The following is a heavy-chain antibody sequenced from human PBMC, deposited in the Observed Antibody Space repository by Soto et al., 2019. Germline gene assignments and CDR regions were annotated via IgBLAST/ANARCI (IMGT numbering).Heavy chain of an antibody. CDR3: AMTRLYDTGTNDYHRDALDI. CDR2: ISGSGGRV. D-gene: IGHD3-22*01. CDR1: GFSFGTYV. Sequence: EVQLLESGGGMVEPRGSLTLSCAASGFSFGTYVMNWVRRAPGKGLEWVSGISGSGGRVYSADSVKGRFTISRDNSRNTLYLQMNSLRAEDTAIYYCAMTRLYDTGTNDYHRDALDIWGQGTQVTVSS. V-gene: IGHV3-23*01. J-gene: IGHJ3*02.